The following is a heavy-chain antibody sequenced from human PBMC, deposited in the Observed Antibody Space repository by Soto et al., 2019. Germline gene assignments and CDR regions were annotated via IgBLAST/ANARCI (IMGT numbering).Heavy chain of an antibody. D-gene: IGHD3-3*01. J-gene: IGHJ5*02. CDR2: IRSKAYGGKT. V-gene: IGHV3-49*03. CDR1: GFTFGDYA. Sequence: GGSLRLSCTASGFTFGDYAMSWFRQAPGKGLEWVGFIRSKAYGGKTKYAGYVKGRFTISRDDSKSMAFLQMNSLKTEDTAVYYCTLVNYDFWSGYWETPNWFDPWGQGTLVTVSS. CDR3: TLVNYDFWSGYWETPNWFDP.